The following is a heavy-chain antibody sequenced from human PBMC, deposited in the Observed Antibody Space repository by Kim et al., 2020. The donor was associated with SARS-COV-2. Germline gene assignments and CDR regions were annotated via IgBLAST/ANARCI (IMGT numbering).Heavy chain of an antibody. D-gene: IGHD3-10*01. J-gene: IGHJ6*02. CDR3: ARDQGSGSYYNGNPNYGMDV. Sequence: GGSLRLSCAASGFTFSSYDMHWVRQATGKGLEWVSAIGTAGDTYYPGSVKGRFTISRENAKNSLYLQMNSLRAGDTAVYYCARDQGSGSYYNGNPNYGMDVWGQGTTVTVSS. CDR2: IGTAGDT. V-gene: IGHV3-13*01. CDR1: GFTFSSYD.